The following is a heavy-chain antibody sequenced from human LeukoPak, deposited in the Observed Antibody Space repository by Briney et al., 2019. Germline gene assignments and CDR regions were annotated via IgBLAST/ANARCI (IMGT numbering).Heavy chain of an antibody. CDR1: GFTFSSYA. V-gene: IGHV3-30*04. J-gene: IGHJ6*02. CDR3: ARVGATNTHYYYYGMDV. CDR2: ISYDGSNK. Sequence: GGSLRLSCAASGFTFSSYAMHWVRQAPGKGLEWVAVISYDGSNKYYADSVKGRFTISRDNSKNTLYLQMNSLRAEDTAVYYCARVGATNTHYYYYGMDVWGQGTTVTVSS. D-gene: IGHD1-26*01.